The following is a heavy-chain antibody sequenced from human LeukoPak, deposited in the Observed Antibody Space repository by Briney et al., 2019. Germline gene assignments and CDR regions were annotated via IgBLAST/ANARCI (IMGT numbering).Heavy chain of an antibody. Sequence: GASVKVSCKASGYTFTSYYMHWVRQAPGQGLEWMGIINPSGGSTSYAQKFQGRVTITRNTSISTAYMELSSLRSEDTAVYYCARAAYYDILTGYHLTDPYFDYWGQGTLVTVSS. D-gene: IGHD3-9*01. CDR2: INPSGGST. J-gene: IGHJ4*02. CDR3: ARAAYYDILTGYHLTDPYFDY. CDR1: GYTFTSYY. V-gene: IGHV1-46*01.